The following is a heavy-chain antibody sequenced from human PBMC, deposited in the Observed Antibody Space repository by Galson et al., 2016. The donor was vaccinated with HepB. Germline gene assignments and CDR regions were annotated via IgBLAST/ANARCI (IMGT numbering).Heavy chain of an antibody. CDR2: VHNGGYT. CDR3: AREYSSFDY. Sequence: SETLSLTCTVSGDSISSYYWHWIRLPTGKGLEWIGYVHNGGYTTYNPSLNGRVTISMETSKNQFSLKLSSVTAADTAVYYCAREYSSFDYVGHGILVTVSS. CDR1: GDSISSYY. D-gene: IGHD6-19*01. J-gene: IGHJ4*03. V-gene: IGHV4-59*01.